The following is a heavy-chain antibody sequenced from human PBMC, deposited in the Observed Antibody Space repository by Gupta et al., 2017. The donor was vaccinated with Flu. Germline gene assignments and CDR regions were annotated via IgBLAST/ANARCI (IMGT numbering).Heavy chain of an antibody. V-gene: IGHV4-34*01. CDR1: GGSLSGYY. D-gene: IGHD5-18*01. J-gene: IGHJ6*02. CDR2: INHAGST. CDR3: ARGRGYSYGPYYYGMAV. Sequence: QVQLQQWGAGLLKPSETLSLTCAVYGGSLSGYYWSWIRQPPGKGLEWIGEINHAGSTNYNPSLMSRVTISLDTSKSQFSLNLSSVTAADTAVYYCARGRGYSYGPYYYGMAVWGQGTTVTVSS.